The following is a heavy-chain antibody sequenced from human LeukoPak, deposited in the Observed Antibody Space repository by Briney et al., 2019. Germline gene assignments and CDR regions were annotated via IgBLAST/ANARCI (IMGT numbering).Heavy chain of an antibody. Sequence: EASVKVSCKASGGTFISYAINWVRQAPGQGGEGMGRIIPIFTTANYAQTFQGRVTITTDESTPTAYMELSSLRSEDTAVYYCARDRISGFYYGYPYYFDYWGQGTLVTVFS. J-gene: IGHJ4*02. CDR1: GGTFISYA. D-gene: IGHD3-10*01. CDR3: ARDRISGFYYGYPYYFDY. CDR2: IIPIFTTA. V-gene: IGHV1-69*05.